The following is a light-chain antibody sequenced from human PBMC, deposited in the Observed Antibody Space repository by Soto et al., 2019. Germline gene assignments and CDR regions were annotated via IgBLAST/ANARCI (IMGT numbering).Light chain of an antibody. V-gene: IGLV2-14*01. CDR2: DVS. CDR3: SSYLNDKTSLI. Sequence: QSALTQPASVSGSPGQSITISCTGTRRDVGGYNYVSWHQQHPGKAPKVVITDVSNRPSGVSNRFSGSKSGNTASLTISGLLAEDEADYYCSSYLNDKTSLIFGGGTKLTVL. J-gene: IGLJ2*01. CDR1: RRDVGGYNY.